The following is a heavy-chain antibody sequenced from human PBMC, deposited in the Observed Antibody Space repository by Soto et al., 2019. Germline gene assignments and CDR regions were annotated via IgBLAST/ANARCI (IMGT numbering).Heavy chain of an antibody. Sequence: QLHLRESGPGLVKPSETLSLTCTVSGGSITSSSYYWGWIRQPPGKGLEWIGSIYYSGSTYYNPSRKSRVTISVDTSKNRFSLKLSSVTAADTAVYYCATQEVGGSYVYTFDPWGQGTLVTVSS. V-gene: IGHV4-39*01. CDR2: IYYSGST. D-gene: IGHD1-26*01. J-gene: IGHJ5*02. CDR1: GGSITSSSYY. CDR3: ATQEVGGSYVYTFDP.